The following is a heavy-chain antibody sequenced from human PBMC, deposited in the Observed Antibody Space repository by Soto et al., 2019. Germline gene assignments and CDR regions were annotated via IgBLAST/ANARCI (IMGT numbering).Heavy chain of an antibody. V-gene: IGHV1-46*01. D-gene: IGHD1-26*01. Sequence: PSVKVSCKTSGYTFTNYFIHWVRQAPGQGLEWMGIINPSADSTNYAQKFQGRVTVTRDTSTSTVYMELRSLRSEDTAVYFCAREYGGSRVFDYWGQGTVVTVSS. CDR1: GYTFTNYF. CDR2: INPSADST. J-gene: IGHJ4*02. CDR3: AREYGGSRVFDY.